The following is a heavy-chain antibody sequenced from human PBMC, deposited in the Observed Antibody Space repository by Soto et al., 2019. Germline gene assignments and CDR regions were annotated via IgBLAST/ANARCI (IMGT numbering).Heavy chain of an antibody. V-gene: IGHV3-33*01. D-gene: IGHD1-1*01. J-gene: IGHJ6*02. Sequence: QVQLVESGGGVVQPGRSLRLSCAASGFTFSSYGMHWVRQAPGKGLEWVAVIWYDGSNKYYADSVKGRVTISRDNSKNTLYLQMNSLRAEDTAVYYCARDGRGYYYYYGMDVWGQGTTVTVSS. CDR3: ARDGRGYYYYYGMDV. CDR1: GFTFSSYG. CDR2: IWYDGSNK.